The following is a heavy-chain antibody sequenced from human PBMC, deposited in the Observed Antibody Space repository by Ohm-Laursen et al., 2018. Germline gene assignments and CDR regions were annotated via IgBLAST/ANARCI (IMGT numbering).Heavy chain of an antibody. V-gene: IGHV3-23*01. D-gene: IGHD3-22*01. J-gene: IGHJ4*02. CDR2: INGGGRRT. Sequence: GSLRLSCTASGFTFNNYAMSWVRQAPGKGLEWVSAINGGGRRTYFADSVKGRFAMSRDNSRKTVYLQMNSLRGEDTAVYYCAKEKESSGFFDYWGQGTLVTVSS. CDR1: GFTFNNYA. CDR3: AKEKESSGFFDY.